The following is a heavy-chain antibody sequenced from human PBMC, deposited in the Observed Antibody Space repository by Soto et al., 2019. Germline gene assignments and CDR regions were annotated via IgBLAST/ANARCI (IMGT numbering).Heavy chain of an antibody. Sequence: QVQLQQWGAGLLKPSETLSLTCAVYGGSFSGYYWSWIRQPPGKGLEWIGEINHSGSTNYNPSLKSRVTISVDTSKNQFSLKLSSVTAADTAVYYCARDFYDSSGYYETPFDYWGQGTLVTVSS. D-gene: IGHD3-22*01. CDR1: GGSFSGYY. CDR3: ARDFYDSSGYYETPFDY. CDR2: INHSGST. J-gene: IGHJ4*02. V-gene: IGHV4-34*01.